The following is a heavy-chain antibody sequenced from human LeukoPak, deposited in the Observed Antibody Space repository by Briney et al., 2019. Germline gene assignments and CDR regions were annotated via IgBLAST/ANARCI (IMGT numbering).Heavy chain of an antibody. V-gene: IGHV5-51*01. CDR3: ARHGDSSGYYYPPYYYMDV. Sequence: GESLKISCKGSGYIFTSYWIGWVRQMPGKGLEWMGIIYPGDSDTRYSPSFQGQVTISADRSISTAYLQWSSLKASDTAMYYCARHGDSSGYYYPPYYYMDVWGKGTTVTISS. J-gene: IGHJ6*03. CDR2: IYPGDSDT. D-gene: IGHD3-22*01. CDR1: GYIFTSYW.